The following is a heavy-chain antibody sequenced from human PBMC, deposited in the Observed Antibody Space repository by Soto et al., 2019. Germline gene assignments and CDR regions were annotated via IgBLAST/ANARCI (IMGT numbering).Heavy chain of an antibody. V-gene: IGHV3-15*01. CDR3: TTRYTRVTIGGGAFDI. J-gene: IGHJ3*02. CDR1: GFTFSNAW. D-gene: IGHD4-17*01. Sequence: PGGSLRLSCAASGFTFSNAWMSWVRQARRKGLECVGRIKSKTDGRTTDYAAPVKGRFTISRDDSKNTLYLQMNSLKTEDTAVYYCTTRYTRVTIGGGAFDIWGQGTMVTVSS. CDR2: IKSKTDGRTT.